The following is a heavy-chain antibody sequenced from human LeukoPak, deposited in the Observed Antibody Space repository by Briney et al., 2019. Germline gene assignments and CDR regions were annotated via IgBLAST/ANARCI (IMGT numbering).Heavy chain of an antibody. J-gene: IGHJ5*02. CDR3: ARASSYDSVTRYDPAWFGP. V-gene: IGHV4-34*01. Sequence: SETLSLTCAVYGVSLSGFYWSWIRQPPGKGLEWIGEINHSGSTNYNPSLKSRVTMSMDTSKKQLSLRVTSVTAADTAVYYCARASSYDSVTRYDPAWFGPWGQGTLVTVSS. D-gene: IGHD3-22*01. CDR1: GVSLSGFY. CDR2: INHSGST.